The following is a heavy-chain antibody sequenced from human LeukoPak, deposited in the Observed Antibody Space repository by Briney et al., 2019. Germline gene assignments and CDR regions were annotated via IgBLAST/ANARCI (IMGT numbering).Heavy chain of an antibody. V-gene: IGHV4-30-4*01. Sequence: SETLSHTCTVSGGSISSGDYYWSWIRQPPGKGLEWIGYIYYSGSTYYNPSLKSRVTISVDTSKNQFSLKLSSVTAADTAVYYCASTEAASYYYGMDVWGKGTTVTVSS. CDR1: GGSISSGDYY. D-gene: IGHD6-13*01. J-gene: IGHJ6*04. CDR2: IYYSGST. CDR3: ASTEAASYYYGMDV.